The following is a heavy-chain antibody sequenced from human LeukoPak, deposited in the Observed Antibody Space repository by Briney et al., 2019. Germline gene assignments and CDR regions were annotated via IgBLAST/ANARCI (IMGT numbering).Heavy chain of an antibody. Sequence: GSLRLSCAGSGFTFSSYWMSWVRQAAGKGLEWVASIKQDGREKNYVDSVRGRFTVSRDNAKNSLYLQMNSLRAEDTAVYFCARMAFDTTAYQYYYMDVWGKGTTVTVSS. CDR1: GFTFSSYW. CDR3: ARMAFDTTAYQYYYMDV. CDR2: IKQDGREK. D-gene: IGHD3-22*01. V-gene: IGHV3-7*01. J-gene: IGHJ6*03.